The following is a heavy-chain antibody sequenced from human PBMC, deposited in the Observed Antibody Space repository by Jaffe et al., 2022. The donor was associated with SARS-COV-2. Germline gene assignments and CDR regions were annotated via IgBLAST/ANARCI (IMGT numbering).Heavy chain of an antibody. CDR1: GFTFSSYS. CDR2: ISSSSSTI. J-gene: IGHJ4*02. Sequence: EVQLVESGGGLVQPGGSLRLSCAASGFTFSSYSMNWVRQAPGKGLEWVSYISSSSSTIYYADSVKGRFTISRDNAKNSLYLQMNSLRAEDTAVYYCARDWGELHYGSGSYYPFDYWGQGTLVTVSS. D-gene: IGHD3-10*01. CDR3: ARDWGELHYGSGSYYPFDY. V-gene: IGHV3-48*01.